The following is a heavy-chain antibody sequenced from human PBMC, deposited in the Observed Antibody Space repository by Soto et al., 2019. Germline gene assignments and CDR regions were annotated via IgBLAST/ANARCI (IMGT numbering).Heavy chain of an antibody. Sequence: PSETLSLTCTVSGGSISSGDYYWSWIRQPPGQAPEWIGYIYYCGSTYYSPTLNSRVTISVDTSKNPFSLKLSSVTAADTAVYYCAGGYSSSFSYSHYGMDVWGQGTTVTVSS. J-gene: IGHJ6*02. CDR3: AGGYSSSFSYSHYGMDV. CDR2: IYYCGST. V-gene: IGHV4-30-4*01. CDR1: GGSISSGDYY. D-gene: IGHD6-6*01.